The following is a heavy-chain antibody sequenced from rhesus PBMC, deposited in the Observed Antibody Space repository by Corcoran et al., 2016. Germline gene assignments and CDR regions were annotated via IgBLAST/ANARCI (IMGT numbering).Heavy chain of an antibody. Sequence: QLQLQESGPGLVKPSETLSLTCAVSGGSISSSYWSWIRQAPGKGLEWIGYLYGSGSRANYNPSLKSRVTLSVDTSKNQISLKLSSVTAADTAVYYCARGRPGDYWGQGVLVTVSS. CDR3: ARGRPGDY. V-gene: IGHV4-169*01. D-gene: IGHD1-44*02. CDR1: GGSISSSY. CDR2: LYGSGSRA. J-gene: IGHJ4*01.